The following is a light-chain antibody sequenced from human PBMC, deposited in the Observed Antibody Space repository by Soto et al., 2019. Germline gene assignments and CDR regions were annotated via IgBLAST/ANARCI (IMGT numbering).Light chain of an antibody. CDR2: RAS. V-gene: IGKV1-5*03. Sequence: IRMTQTSSTLSASVGDRVTISCRASRTVSNWLAWYQHQPGRAPRLLISRASTLESGVPPRFSGSGFGTEFTLTIDSLQPEHFATYFCLQDHNYPVTFGQGTKVDIK. CDR3: LQDHNYPVT. J-gene: IGKJ2*01. CDR1: RTVSNW.